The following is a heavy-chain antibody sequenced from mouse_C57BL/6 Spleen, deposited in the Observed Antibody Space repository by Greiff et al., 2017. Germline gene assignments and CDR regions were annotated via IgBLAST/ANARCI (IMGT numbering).Heavy chain of an antibody. CDR3: ARVYYSNYAYAMDY. J-gene: IGHJ4*01. V-gene: IGHV1-64*01. D-gene: IGHD2-5*01. CDR2: IHPNSGST. CDR1: GYTFTSYW. Sequence: QVQLQQPGAELVKPGASVKLSCKASGYTFTSYWMHWVKQRPGQGLEWIGMIHPNSGSTNYNEKFKSKATLPVDKSSSTAYRTHSSLTSEDSAVYYCARVYYSNYAYAMDYWGQRASVTGSS.